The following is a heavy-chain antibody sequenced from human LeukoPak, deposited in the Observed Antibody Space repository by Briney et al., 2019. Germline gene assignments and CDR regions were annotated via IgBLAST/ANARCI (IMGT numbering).Heavy chain of an antibody. Sequence: SETLSLTCTVSGGSISSYYWSWIRQPPGKGLEWIGYIYYSGSTNYNPSLKSRVTISVDTSKNQFSLKLSSVTAADTAVYYCARDLGLYSSSAAGMDVWGQGTMVTVSS. D-gene: IGHD6-13*01. CDR1: GGSISSYY. CDR2: IYYSGST. V-gene: IGHV4-59*01. J-gene: IGHJ6*02. CDR3: ARDLGLYSSSAAGMDV.